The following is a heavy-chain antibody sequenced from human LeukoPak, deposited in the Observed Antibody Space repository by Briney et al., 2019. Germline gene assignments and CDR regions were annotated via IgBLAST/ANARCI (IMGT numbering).Heavy chain of an antibody. D-gene: IGHD3-10*01. CDR2: ISYDGSNK. V-gene: IGHV3-30-3*01. Sequence: GGSLRLSCAASGFTFSSYAMHWVRQAPGKGLEWVAVISYDGSNKYYADSVKGRFTISRGNSKNTLYLQMNSLRAEDTAVYYCSGSDSFDYWGQGTLVTVSS. CDR1: GFTFSSYA. J-gene: IGHJ4*02. CDR3: SGSDSFDY.